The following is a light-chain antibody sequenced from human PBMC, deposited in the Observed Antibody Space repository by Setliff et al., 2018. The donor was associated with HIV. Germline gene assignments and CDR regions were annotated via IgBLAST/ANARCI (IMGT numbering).Light chain of an antibody. CDR2: EVS. CDR1: SSDIGHYNR. J-gene: IGLJ1*01. V-gene: IGLV2-18*02. CDR3: SSYTTKISFV. Sequence: QSALTQPPSVSGSPGQSITISCTGTSSDIGHYNRVSWYQQPPGTAPKLLISEVSHRPSGVPDRFSGSKSGNTASLTISGLQAEDEADYYCSSYTTKISFVFGTGTKVT.